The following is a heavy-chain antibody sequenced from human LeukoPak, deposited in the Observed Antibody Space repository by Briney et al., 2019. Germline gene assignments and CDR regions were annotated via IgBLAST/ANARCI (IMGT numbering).Heavy chain of an antibody. Sequence: GGSLRLSCAASGFTFSNYSMNWVRQAPGKGLEWVSSISSSSSYIYYADSVKGRFTISRGNAKNSLYLQMNSQRAEDTAVYYCARSVYDFWSGYYPWGQGTLVTVSS. J-gene: IGHJ5*02. CDR3: ARSVYDFWSGYYP. V-gene: IGHV3-21*01. CDR2: ISSSSSYI. CDR1: GFTFSNYS. D-gene: IGHD3-3*01.